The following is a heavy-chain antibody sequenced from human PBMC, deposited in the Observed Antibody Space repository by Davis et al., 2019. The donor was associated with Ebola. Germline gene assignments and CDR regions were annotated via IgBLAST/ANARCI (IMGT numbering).Heavy chain of an antibody. D-gene: IGHD6-6*01. CDR3: ARELIAARPPYYYYGMDV. Sequence: PGGSLRLSCAASGFTFSSYWMSWVRQAPGKGLEWVANIKQDGSEKYYVDSVKGRFTISRDNAKNSLYLQMNSLRAEDTAVYYCARELIAARPPYYYYGMDVWGQGTTVTVSS. J-gene: IGHJ6*02. CDR2: IKQDGSEK. V-gene: IGHV3-7*01. CDR1: GFTFSSYW.